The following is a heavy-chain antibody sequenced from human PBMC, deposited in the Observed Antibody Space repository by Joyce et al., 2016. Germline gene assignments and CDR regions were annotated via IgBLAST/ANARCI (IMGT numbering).Heavy chain of an antibody. CDR1: GYSFTSYW. Sequence: EVQLVQSGAEVKKPGESLRISCKGSGYSFTSYWINWVRQMPGKGLEWRGRIDPSDSYTNYSPSFQGHVTISADKSSSTAYLQWSSLKASDTAMYYCARPRYCSGGSCLNWFDPWGQGTLVTVSS. CDR2: IDPSDSYT. D-gene: IGHD2-15*01. J-gene: IGHJ5*02. CDR3: ARPRYCSGGSCLNWFDP. V-gene: IGHV5-10-1*01.